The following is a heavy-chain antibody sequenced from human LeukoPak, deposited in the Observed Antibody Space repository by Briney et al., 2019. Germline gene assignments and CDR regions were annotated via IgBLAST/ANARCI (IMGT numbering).Heavy chain of an antibody. CDR1: GYTFTGYY. V-gene: IGHV1-2*02. CDR2: INPNSGGT. D-gene: IGHD5-12*01. J-gene: IGHJ4*02. CDR3: ARGVIVATTPHLIFDY. Sequence: GASVKVSCKASGYTFTGYYMHWVRQAPGQGLEWMGWINPNSGGTNYAQKFQGRVTMTRDTSISTAYMELSRLRSDDTAVYYCARGVIVATTPHLIFDYWGQGTLVTVSS.